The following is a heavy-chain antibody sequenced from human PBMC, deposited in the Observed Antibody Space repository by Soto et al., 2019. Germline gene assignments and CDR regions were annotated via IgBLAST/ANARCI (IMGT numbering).Heavy chain of an antibody. CDR3: PPVASYYPSASFIY. CDR2: ISSSGSTI. V-gene: IGHV3-48*01. CDR1: GLTFRSDS. Sequence: GGSLRLSCAASGLTFRSDSMNWVRQAAGKGLEWVSYISSSGSTIHYADSVKGRFTISRDNAKNSLYLQMNSLRAEDTAGYYCPPVASYYPSASFIYWRQGT. J-gene: IGHJ1*01. D-gene: IGHD6-19*01.